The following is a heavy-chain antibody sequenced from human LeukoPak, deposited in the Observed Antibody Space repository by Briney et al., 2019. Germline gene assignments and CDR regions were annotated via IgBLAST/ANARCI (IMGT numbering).Heavy chain of an antibody. CDR3: ARGRNVRYYDFWSAFDI. J-gene: IGHJ3*02. CDR2: IYSDGST. CDR1: GASINTYY. D-gene: IGHD3-3*01. V-gene: IGHV4-59*01. Sequence: SETLSLTCTVSGASINTYYWTWIRQPPGKGLEWIAYIYSDGSTNCNPSLKSRVTISVDTSKNQFSLKLGSETAADTAVYYCARGRNVRYYDFWSAFDIWGQGTMVTVSS.